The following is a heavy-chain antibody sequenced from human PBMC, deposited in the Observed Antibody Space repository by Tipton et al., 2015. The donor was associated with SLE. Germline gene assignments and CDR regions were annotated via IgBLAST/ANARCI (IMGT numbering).Heavy chain of an antibody. Sequence: SLRLSCAASGFTFDDYAMHWVRQAPGKGLEWVGRIKSKTDGGTTDYAAPVKGRFTISRDDSKNTLYLQMNSLKTEDTAVYYCTIDLDPYWGQGTLVTVSS. V-gene: IGHV3-15*01. J-gene: IGHJ4*02. CDR2: IKSKTDGGTT. CDR3: TIDLDPY. CDR1: GFTFDDYA.